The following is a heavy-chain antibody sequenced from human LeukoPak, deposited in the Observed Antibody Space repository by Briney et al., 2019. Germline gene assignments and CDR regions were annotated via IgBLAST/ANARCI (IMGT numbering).Heavy chain of an antibody. CDR3: ARGEIPGGIVVVVAAGWLDP. D-gene: IGHD2-15*01. V-gene: IGHV4-39*01. CDR2: IYYSGST. J-gene: IGHJ5*02. CDR1: GGSISSSGYY. Sequence: SETLSLTCTVSGGSISSSGYYWGWIRQPPGKGLEWIGSIYYSGSTYYNPSLKSRVTISVDTSKNQFSLKLSSVTAADTAVYYCARGEIPGGIVVVVAAGWLDPWGQGTLVTVSS.